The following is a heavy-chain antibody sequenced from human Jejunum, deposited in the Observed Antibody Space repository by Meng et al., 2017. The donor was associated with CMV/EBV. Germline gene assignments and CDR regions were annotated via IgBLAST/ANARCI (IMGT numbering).Heavy chain of an antibody. CDR2: INAGNGNT. V-gene: IGHV1-3*01. J-gene: IGHJ4*02. CDR3: ARTGCSSSSCYDY. Sequence: QVQLVQSGAEVTTPGASVKVSCKASGYSSTTYAMHWVRQAPGQRLEWMGWINAGNGNTKYSEKFQSRVTITRDTAASTAYMELSSLRSEDTAVYYCARTGCSSSSCYDYWGQGTLVTVSS. CDR1: GYSSTTYA. D-gene: IGHD2-2*01.